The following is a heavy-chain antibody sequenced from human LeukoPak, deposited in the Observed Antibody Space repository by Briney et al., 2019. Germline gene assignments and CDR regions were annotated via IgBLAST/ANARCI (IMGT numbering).Heavy chain of an antibody. J-gene: IGHJ6*03. Sequence: GGSLRLSCAASVFTFSGSAMHWVRQASGKGLEGGSSISSSSRYIYYADSVKGRFTISRDNAKNSLYLQMNSLRAEDTAVYYCARGGVPLVVVPIDYYYMDVWGKGTTVTVSS. CDR2: ISSSSRYI. V-gene: IGHV3-21*01. D-gene: IGHD2-2*01. CDR3: ARGGVPLVVVPIDYYYMDV. CDR1: VFTFSGSA.